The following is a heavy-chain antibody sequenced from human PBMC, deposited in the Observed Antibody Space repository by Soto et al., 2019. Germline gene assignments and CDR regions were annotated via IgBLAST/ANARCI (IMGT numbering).Heavy chain of an antibody. V-gene: IGHV4-39*01. CDR2: IYYSGST. Sequence: SETLSLTCTVSGGSISSSSYYWGWIRQPPGKGLEWIGSIYYSGSTYYNPSLKSRVTISVDTSKNQFSLKLSSVTAADTAVYYCARQGGTGYCGGDCYSPYYYYGMDVWGQGTTVTVS. CDR3: ARQGGTGYCGGDCYSPYYYYGMDV. J-gene: IGHJ6*02. CDR1: GGSISSSSYY. D-gene: IGHD2-21*02.